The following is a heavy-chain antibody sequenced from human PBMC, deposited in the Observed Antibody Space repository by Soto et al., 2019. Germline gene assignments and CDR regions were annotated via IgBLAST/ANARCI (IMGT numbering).Heavy chain of an antibody. CDR1: GFTFDTYA. V-gene: IGHV3-23*01. CDR2: ISGGGGST. CDR3: AKGGSGTYSNYYYYGVDA. D-gene: IGHD3-10*01. Sequence: EVQLLESGGGLLQPGGSLRLSCVASGFTFDTYAMSWVRQTPGKGLEWVSSISGGGGSTDYADSVKGRFTISRDNSXXTXXLQMDRLTAADTAMYYCAKGGSGTYSNYYYYGVDAWGQGTTVTVSS. J-gene: IGHJ6*02.